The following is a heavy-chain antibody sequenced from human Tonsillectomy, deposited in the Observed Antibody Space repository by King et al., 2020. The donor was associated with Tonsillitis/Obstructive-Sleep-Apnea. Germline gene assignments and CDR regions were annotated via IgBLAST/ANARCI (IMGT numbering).Heavy chain of an antibody. CDR2: IFSNDEK. Sequence: QITLKESGPVLVKPTETLTLTCTVSGFSLSNARMGVSWIRQPPGKALEWLAHIFSNDEKSYSTSLKSRLTISKDTSKSQVVLTMTNMDPVDTATYYCARANWNDLRNYYYYYMDVWGKGTTVTVSS. D-gene: IGHD1-20*01. J-gene: IGHJ6*03. V-gene: IGHV2-26*01. CDR1: GFSLSNARMG. CDR3: ARANWNDLRNYYYYYMDV.